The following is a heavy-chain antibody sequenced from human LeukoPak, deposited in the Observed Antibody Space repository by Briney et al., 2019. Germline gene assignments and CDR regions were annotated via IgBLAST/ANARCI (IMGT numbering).Heavy chain of an antibody. CDR1: GFTFSSYS. V-gene: IGHV3-21*01. Sequence: GGSLRLSCAASGFTFSSYSMNWVRQAPGKGLEWVSSISSSSSYIYYADSVKGRFTISRDNAKNSLYLQMNSLRAEDTAVYYCARDQTYYDFWSGYSESNDAFDIWGQGTMVTVSS. D-gene: IGHD3-3*01. J-gene: IGHJ3*02. CDR2: ISSSSSYI. CDR3: ARDQTYYDFWSGYSESNDAFDI.